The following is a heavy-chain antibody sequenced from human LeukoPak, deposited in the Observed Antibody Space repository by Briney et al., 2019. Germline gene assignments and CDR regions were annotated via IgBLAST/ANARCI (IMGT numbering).Heavy chain of an antibody. CDR2: ISSSSSYI. D-gene: IGHD6-19*01. CDR1: GFTFSSYS. CDR3: ARDNIAVAGLIDY. J-gene: IGHJ4*02. Sequence: GGSLRLSCAASGFTFSSYSMNWVRQAPGKGLEWVSSISSSSSYIYYADSVKGRFTISRDNAKNSLYLQMNSLRAEDAAVYYCARDNIAVAGLIDYWGQGTLVTVSS. V-gene: IGHV3-21*01.